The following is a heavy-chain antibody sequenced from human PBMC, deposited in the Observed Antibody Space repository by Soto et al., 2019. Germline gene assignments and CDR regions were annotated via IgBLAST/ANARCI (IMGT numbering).Heavy chain of an antibody. CDR2: IYWDEDK. D-gene: IGHD2-21*02. J-gene: IGHJ6*02. CDR3: AHKGGRGDVMYV. CDR1: WFSLSTSGVG. Sequence: QITLKESGPTLVKPTQTLTLTCTLSWFSLSTSGVGVGWIRQPPGKALEGLALIYWDEDKRYSPSLKSRLAITKDTSTNEEVHKMTNMDHVDTGTHYCAHKGGRGDVMYVWGLWATVTVSS. V-gene: IGHV2-5*02.